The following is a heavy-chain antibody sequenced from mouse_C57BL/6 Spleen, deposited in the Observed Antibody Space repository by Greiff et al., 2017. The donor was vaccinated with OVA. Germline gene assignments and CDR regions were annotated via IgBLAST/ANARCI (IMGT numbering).Heavy chain of an antibody. Sequence: VQLQQSGAELAKPGASVKLSCKASGYIFTSYWMHWVKQRPGQGLEWIGYINPSSGYTKYNQKFKDKATLTADKSSSTAYMQLSSLTYEDSAVYYCARSRGSSLYAMDYWGQGTSVTVSS. CDR3: ARSRGSSLYAMDY. CDR2: INPSSGYT. CDR1: GYIFTSYW. J-gene: IGHJ4*01. D-gene: IGHD1-1*01. V-gene: IGHV1-7*01.